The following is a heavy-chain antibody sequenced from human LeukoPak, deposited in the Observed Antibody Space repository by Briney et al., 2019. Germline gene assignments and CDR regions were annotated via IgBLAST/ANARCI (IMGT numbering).Heavy chain of an antibody. CDR2: IYYSGST. CDR3: ARIGSDDTALDY. J-gene: IGHJ4*02. CDR1: GYSISSSNW. Sequence: MPSETLSLTCAVSGYSISSSNWWGWIRQPPGKGLEWIGYIYYSGSTYYNLSLKSRVTMSVDTSKNQSSLKLSSVTAVDTAVYYCARIGSDDTALDYWGQGTLVTVSS. V-gene: IGHV4-28*01. D-gene: IGHD5-18*01.